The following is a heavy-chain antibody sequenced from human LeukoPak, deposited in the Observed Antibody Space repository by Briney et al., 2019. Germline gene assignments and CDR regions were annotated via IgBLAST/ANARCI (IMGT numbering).Heavy chain of an antibody. V-gene: IGHV4-39*07. Sequence: SETLSLTCTVSGGSISSSSYYWGWIRQPPGKGLEWIGSIYYSGSTYYNPSLKSRVTTSVDTSKNQFSLKLSSVTAADTAVYYCARDGKGLLWFGEFPFDYWGQGTLVTVSS. J-gene: IGHJ4*02. CDR1: GGSISSSSYY. CDR3: ARDGKGLLWFGEFPFDY. CDR2: IYYSGST. D-gene: IGHD3-10*01.